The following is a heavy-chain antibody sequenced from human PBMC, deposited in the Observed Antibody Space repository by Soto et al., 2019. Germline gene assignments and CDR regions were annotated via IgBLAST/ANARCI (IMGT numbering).Heavy chain of an antibody. V-gene: IGHV3-30-3*01. J-gene: IGHJ6*02. Sequence: QVQLVESGGGVVQPGRSLRLSCAASGFTFSSYAMHWVRQAPGKGLEWVAVISYDGSNKYYADSVKGRFTISRDNSKNTRYRHRNSLKAEDTAVYYCATEPYYDVWTGPYYGMDAWGQGTTVTVSS. D-gene: IGHD3-3*01. CDR3: ATEPYYDVWTGPYYGMDA. CDR2: ISYDGSNK. CDR1: GFTFSSYA.